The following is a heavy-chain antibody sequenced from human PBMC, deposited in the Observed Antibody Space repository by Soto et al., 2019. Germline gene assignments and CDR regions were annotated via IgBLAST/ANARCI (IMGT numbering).Heavy chain of an antibody. Sequence: ASVKVSCKASGYLFTNYGITWVRRAPGQGLEWMGWISANSGITYNAERLQGRVTMTTDTSTSTAYLELRNLGSDDTAIYYCARGPTRSYNYFDPWGQGTLVTVSS. CDR1: GYLFTNYG. CDR2: ISANSGIT. CDR3: ARGPTRSYNYFDP. V-gene: IGHV1-18*01. J-gene: IGHJ5*02.